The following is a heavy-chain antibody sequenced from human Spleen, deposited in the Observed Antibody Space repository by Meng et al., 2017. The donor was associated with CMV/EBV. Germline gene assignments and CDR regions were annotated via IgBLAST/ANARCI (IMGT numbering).Heavy chain of an antibody. V-gene: IGHV3-21*01. CDR3: AKDYDFWSAYPDYHGMDV. CDR2: ITSSGASV. J-gene: IGHJ6*02. CDR1: GFTFSRYG. D-gene: IGHD3-3*01. Sequence: GGSLRLSCVVSGFTFSRYGMIWVRQPPGKGLVWVSSITSSGASVYYADSAKGRFTISRDDARNSLFLQMNSLRVEDTAVYYCAKDYDFWSAYPDYHGMDVWGQGTTVTVSS.